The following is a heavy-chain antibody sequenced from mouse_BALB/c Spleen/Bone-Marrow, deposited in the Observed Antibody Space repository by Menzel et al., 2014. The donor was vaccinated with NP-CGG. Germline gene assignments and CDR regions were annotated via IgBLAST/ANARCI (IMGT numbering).Heavy chain of an antibody. CDR3: ARHSGSTSYYYTMDY. CDR2: ISSGGSYT. CDR1: GFTFSSFA. Sequence: DVHLVESGGGLVKPGGSLKLSCAASGFTFSSFAMSWVRRTPEKRLEWVATISSGGSYTYYPDSVKGRFTISRDNAKNTLYLQMSSLRSEDTAMYYCARHSGSTSYYYTMDYWGQGTSVTVSS. V-gene: IGHV5-9-3*01. D-gene: IGHD1-1*01. J-gene: IGHJ4*01.